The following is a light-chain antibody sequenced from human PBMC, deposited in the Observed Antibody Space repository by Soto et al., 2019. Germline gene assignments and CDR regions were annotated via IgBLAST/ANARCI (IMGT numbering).Light chain of an antibody. CDR3: QHHNSYSQT. V-gene: IGKV1-5*01. CDR2: GAS. CDR1: QSIRYY. J-gene: IGKJ1*01. Sequence: DIQLTQFPPTLSASVGDRVTITCPASQSIRYYLAWYQQMPGKAPKPLIYGASSLQSGVPSRFSGSGSGTEFTLTISSLQPDDFATYFCQHHNSYSQTFGQGTKV.